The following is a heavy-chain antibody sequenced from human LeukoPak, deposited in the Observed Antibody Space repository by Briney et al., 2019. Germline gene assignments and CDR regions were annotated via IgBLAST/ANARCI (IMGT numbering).Heavy chain of an antibody. CDR1: GGSISSYY. Sequence: SETLSLTCTVSGGSISSYYWSWIRQPPGKGLEWIGYIYYSGSTNYNPSLKSRVTISVDTSKNQFSLKLSSVTAADTAVYYCARDSYHYGSAAYYMDVWGKGTTVTISS. D-gene: IGHD3-10*01. V-gene: IGHV4-59*01. CDR2: IYYSGST. CDR3: ARDSYHYGSAAYYMDV. J-gene: IGHJ6*03.